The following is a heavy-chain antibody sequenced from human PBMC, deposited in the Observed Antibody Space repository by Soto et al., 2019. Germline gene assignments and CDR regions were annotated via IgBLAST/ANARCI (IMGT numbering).Heavy chain of an antibody. CDR3: AKESGGEGGPTIAARPGAFDI. V-gene: IGHV3-23*01. Sequence: GGSLRLSCAASGFTFSSYAMSWVRQAPGKGLEWVSAISGSGGSTYYADSVKGRFTISRDNSKNTLYLQMNSLRAEDPAVYFCAKESGGEGGPTIAARPGAFDIWGQGTMVTVSS. J-gene: IGHJ3*02. CDR1: GFTFSSYA. D-gene: IGHD6-6*01. CDR2: ISGSGGST.